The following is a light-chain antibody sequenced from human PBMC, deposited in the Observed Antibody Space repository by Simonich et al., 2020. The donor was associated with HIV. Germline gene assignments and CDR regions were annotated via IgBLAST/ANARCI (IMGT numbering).Light chain of an antibody. V-gene: IGKV2-28*01. J-gene: IGKJ3*01. CDR1: QSLLHSNGYKY. CDR3: MQTLQTPFT. Sequence: DIVMTQSPLSLPVTPGEPASISCRSIQSLLHSNGYKYLDWYLQKPGQSPHLLIYLGSNRASGVPNRFRGSGSGTDFTLKISRVEAEDVGVYYCMQTLQTPFTFGPGTKVDIK. CDR2: LGS.